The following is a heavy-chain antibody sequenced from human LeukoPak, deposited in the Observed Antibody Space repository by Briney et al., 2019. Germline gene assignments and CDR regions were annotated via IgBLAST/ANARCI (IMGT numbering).Heavy chain of an antibody. CDR2: IYTGGLT. Sequence: GGSLRLSCAASGFAVSTKFMTWVRQPPAKGLEWVSLIYTGGLTYYADSVKGRFTISRDNSKNTLYLQMNNLKADDTAVYYCAKDEAAAGGGLDYWGQGTLVIVSS. CDR1: GFAVSTKF. CDR3: AKDEAAAGGGLDY. V-gene: IGHV3-53*01. J-gene: IGHJ4*02. D-gene: IGHD6-13*01.